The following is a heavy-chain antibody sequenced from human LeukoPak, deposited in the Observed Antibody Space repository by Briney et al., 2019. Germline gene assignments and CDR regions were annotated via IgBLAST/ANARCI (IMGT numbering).Heavy chain of an antibody. J-gene: IGHJ4*02. Sequence: GGSLRLSCAASGFTFSSYWMSWVRQAPGKGLEWVANIKQDGSEKYYVDSVKGRFTISRDNAKNSLYLQMNSLRAEDTAVYYCAKEAYSSGYHYFDYWGQGTLVTVSS. CDR2: IKQDGSEK. V-gene: IGHV3-7*03. D-gene: IGHD6-19*01. CDR3: AKEAYSSGYHYFDY. CDR1: GFTFSSYW.